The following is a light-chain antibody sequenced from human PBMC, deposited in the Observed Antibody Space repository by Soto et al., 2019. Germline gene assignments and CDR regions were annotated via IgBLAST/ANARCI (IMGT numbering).Light chain of an antibody. V-gene: IGLV2-11*01. CDR2: DVS. J-gene: IGLJ1*01. Sequence: QSALTQPRSVSGSPGQSITISCTGTSSDVGGYNYVSWYRQYPGKAPKLMIYDVSKRPSGVPDRFSGSKSGNTASLTVSGLQAEDEAEYYCSAHGGTNPYVFGTGTKLTVL. CDR1: SSDVGGYNY. CDR3: SAHGGTNPYV.